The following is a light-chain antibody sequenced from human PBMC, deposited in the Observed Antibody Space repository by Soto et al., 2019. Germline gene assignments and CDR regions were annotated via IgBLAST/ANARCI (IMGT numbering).Light chain of an antibody. CDR1: QSVSRY. Sequence: EIVLTQSPATLSLSPGERATLSCRASQSVSRYLVWFQQKPGQAPRLLIYDASNRATGIPARFSGSGSGTGFTLTISSLEPEDFAIYYCQQRSNWPLTFGQGTRLEIK. CDR3: QQRSNWPLT. J-gene: IGKJ5*01. CDR2: DAS. V-gene: IGKV3-11*01.